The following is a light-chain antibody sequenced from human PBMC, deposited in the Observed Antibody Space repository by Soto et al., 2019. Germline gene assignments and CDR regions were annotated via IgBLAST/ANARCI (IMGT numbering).Light chain of an antibody. Sequence: DIHMTQSPSTLSASGGDRVIITCRASQSLGTWLAWYQQKPGTAPVLLIYDVSRLESGVPSRFSGRGSGTEFTLTISSLQPDDFATYYCQQYFSYPLTFGGGTKVDIK. V-gene: IGKV1-5*01. CDR2: DVS. CDR3: QQYFSYPLT. CDR1: QSLGTW. J-gene: IGKJ4*01.